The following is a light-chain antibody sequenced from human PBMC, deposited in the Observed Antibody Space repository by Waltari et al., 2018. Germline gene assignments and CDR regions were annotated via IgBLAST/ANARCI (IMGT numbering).Light chain of an antibody. CDR1: QTVLYSSTNKNY. Sequence: ITCKSSQTVLYSSTNKNYLAWYQQKPGQPPKLLIYWASTRESWVPDRFSGSGSGTDFTLTVSSLQAEDVAIYYCHQYYTTPYTFGQGTKLEIK. J-gene: IGKJ2*01. V-gene: IGKV4-1*01. CDR2: WAS. CDR3: HQYYTTPYT.